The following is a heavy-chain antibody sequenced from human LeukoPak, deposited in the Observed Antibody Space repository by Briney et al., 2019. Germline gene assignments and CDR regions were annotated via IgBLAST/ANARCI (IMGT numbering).Heavy chain of an antibody. D-gene: IGHD6-13*01. Sequence: SETLSLTCTVSGGSISSGDYYWGWIRQPPGKGLEWIGYIYYSGSTYYNPSLKSRVTISVDTSKNQFSLKLSSVTAADTAVYYCARGIGSDAFDIWGQGTMVTVSS. J-gene: IGHJ3*02. CDR3: ARGIGSDAFDI. CDR2: IYYSGST. CDR1: GGSISSGDYY. V-gene: IGHV4-30-4*01.